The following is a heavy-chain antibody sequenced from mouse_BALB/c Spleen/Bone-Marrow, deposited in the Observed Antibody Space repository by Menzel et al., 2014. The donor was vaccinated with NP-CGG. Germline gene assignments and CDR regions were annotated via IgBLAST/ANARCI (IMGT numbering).Heavy chain of an antibody. CDR2: IYWDDDK. D-gene: IGHD1-1*01. J-gene: IGHJ2*01. CDR3: ARRGDGSSYFDY. Sequence: ESGPGILQPSQTLSLACSLSGFSLSTSGMGVSWIRQPSGKGLEWLTHIYWDDDKRYNPTLKSRLTISKDTSRNQVFLKINSVDTADTATYYCARRGDGSSYFDYWGQGTTLTVSS. V-gene: IGHV8-12*01. CDR1: GFSLSTSGMG.